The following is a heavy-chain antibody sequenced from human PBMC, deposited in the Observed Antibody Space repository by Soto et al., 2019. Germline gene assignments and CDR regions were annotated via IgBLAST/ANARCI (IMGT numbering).Heavy chain of an antibody. CDR2: IYYSGST. Sequence: PSETLSLTCTVSGGSISSSSYYWGWIRQPPGKGLEWIGSIYYSGSTYYNPSLKSRVTISVDTSKNQFSLKLSSVTAADTAVYYCARAPYDFWSGYYYWFDPWGHGTPVTVS. V-gene: IGHV4-39*01. CDR3: ARAPYDFWSGYYYWFDP. D-gene: IGHD3-3*01. CDR1: GGSISSSSYY. J-gene: IGHJ5*02.